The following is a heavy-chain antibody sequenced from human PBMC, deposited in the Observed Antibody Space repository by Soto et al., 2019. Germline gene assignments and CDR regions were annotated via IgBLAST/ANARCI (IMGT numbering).Heavy chain of an antibody. CDR2: VSSSGNS. Sequence: QVHLQESGPGLVKPSQTLSLTCTVSGDSISSATHYWNWVRQHPGKGLGWIGYVSSSGNSYYSPSLNSRVFMSVDTSKNLFTLKLSSVTASDTAIYDCEERLTSIYNYFDSWGQGTQGTVSS. CDR3: EERLTSIYNYFDS. D-gene: IGHD1-26*01. CDR1: GDSISSATHY. J-gene: IGHJ4*02. V-gene: IGHV4-31*03.